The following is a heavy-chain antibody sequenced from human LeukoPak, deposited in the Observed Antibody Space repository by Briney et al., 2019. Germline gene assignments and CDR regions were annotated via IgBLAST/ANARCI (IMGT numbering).Heavy chain of an antibody. CDR1: GYTFTSYA. J-gene: IGHJ6*03. Sequence: ASVKVSCKASGYTFTSYAMNWVRQAPGQGLEWMGWINTNTGNPTYAQGFTGRFVFSLDTSASTAYLQISSLKAEDTAVYYCARDAMVYASVYYMDVWGKGTTVTVSS. D-gene: IGHD2-8*01. V-gene: IGHV7-4-1*02. CDR3: ARDAMVYASVYYMDV. CDR2: INTNTGNP.